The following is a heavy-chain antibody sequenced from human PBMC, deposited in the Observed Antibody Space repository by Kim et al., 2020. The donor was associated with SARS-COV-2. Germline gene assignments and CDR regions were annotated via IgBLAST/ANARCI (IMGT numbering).Heavy chain of an antibody. CDR2: INPNSGGT. D-gene: IGHD3-22*01. CDR1: GYTFTGYY. V-gene: IGHV1-2*04. Sequence: ASVKVSCKASGYTFTGYYMHWVRQAPGQGLEWMGWINPNSGGTNYAQKFQGWVTMTRDTSISTAYMELSRLRSDDTAVYYCARGGGGGYYDLADYWGQGTLVTVSS. CDR3: ARGGGGGYYDLADY. J-gene: IGHJ4*02.